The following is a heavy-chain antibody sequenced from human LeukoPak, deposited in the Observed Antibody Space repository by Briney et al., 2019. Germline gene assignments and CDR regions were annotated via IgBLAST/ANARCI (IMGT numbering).Heavy chain of an antibody. J-gene: IGHJ4*02. Sequence: GESLKISCQGSGYSFTSYWIGWVRQMPGKGLEWMGIIYPGDSDTRYSPSFQGQVTISADKSISTAYLQWSSLKASDTAMYYCARTYYDFWSGYYFDYWGQGTLVTVSS. D-gene: IGHD3-3*01. V-gene: IGHV5-51*01. CDR3: ARTYYDFWSGYYFDY. CDR1: GYSFTSYW. CDR2: IYPGDSDT.